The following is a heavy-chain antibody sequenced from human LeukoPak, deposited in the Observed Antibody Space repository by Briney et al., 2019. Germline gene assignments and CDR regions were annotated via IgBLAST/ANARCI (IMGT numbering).Heavy chain of an antibody. Sequence: PSETLSLTCTVSGGSMSSYYWSWIRQPPGKGLEWIGYIYYSGSTIYNPSLKSRVTISVDTSKNQFSLKLSSVTAADTAVYYCARLGGPVDSWGQGTLVTVSS. J-gene: IGHJ4*02. V-gene: IGHV4-59*08. CDR3: ARLGGPVDS. CDR2: IYYSGST. D-gene: IGHD2-15*01. CDR1: GGSMSSYY.